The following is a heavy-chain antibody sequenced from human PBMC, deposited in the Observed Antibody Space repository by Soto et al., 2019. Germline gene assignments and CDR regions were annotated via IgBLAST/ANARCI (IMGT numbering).Heavy chain of an antibody. CDR2: IYWDVDE. CDR3: VRSVLRTFYGLVTTTAIYFDT. CDR1: GFSLTTSGVG. J-gene: IGHJ4*02. V-gene: IGHV2-5*02. Sequence: QITLKESGPTLVKPTQTLTLTCTFSGFSLTTSGVGVGWIRQTPGRAPEWLALIYWDVDERYSPSLTSRLTITKDASRNQVVLTLANMETVDTPPYYWVRSVLRTFYGLVTTTAIYFDTWGQGALVTV. D-gene: IGHD1-1*01.